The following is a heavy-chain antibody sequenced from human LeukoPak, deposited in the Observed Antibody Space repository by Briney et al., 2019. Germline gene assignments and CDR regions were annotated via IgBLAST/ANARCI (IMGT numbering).Heavy chain of an antibody. Sequence: KPSETLSLTCTVSGGSISSGSYYWSWLRQPAGKGLEWTVRIYTSGSTNYNPSLKSRVTISVDTSKNQFSLKLSSVTAADTAVYYCARDRGQIGYYYYYYMDVWGKGTTVTVSS. V-gene: IGHV4-61*02. D-gene: IGHD3-22*01. CDR2: IYTSGST. J-gene: IGHJ6*03. CDR1: GGSISSGSYY. CDR3: ARDRGQIGYYYYYYMDV.